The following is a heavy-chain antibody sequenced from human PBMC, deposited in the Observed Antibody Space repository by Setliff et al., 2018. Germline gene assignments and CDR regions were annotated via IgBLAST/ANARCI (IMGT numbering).Heavy chain of an antibody. CDR2: MNPNNGKT. CDR1: GSTFTAYN. CDR3: AEGLRGNDAFDI. D-gene: IGHD5-12*01. Sequence: ASVKVSCKASGSTFTAYNINWVRQATGQGLELMGWMNPNNGKTGYIQKLQGRVTMTRNTAISTVYMELSSLRPEDTAVYDCAEGLRGNDAFDIWGQGTRVT. V-gene: IGHV1-8*02. J-gene: IGHJ3*02.